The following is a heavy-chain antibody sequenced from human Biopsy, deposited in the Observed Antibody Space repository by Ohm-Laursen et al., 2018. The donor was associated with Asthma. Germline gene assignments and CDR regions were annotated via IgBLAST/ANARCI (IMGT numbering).Heavy chain of an antibody. J-gene: IGHJ6*02. Sequence: SETLSLTWTVPRGYIRSYDHHWAWIRQPPGKGLEWIGSGFHSGTTHYSPSLARRVSISVDTSMNQFSMTLRSVTAADTAVYFCARVASYGDIYFAIDVWGPGTTVPVSS. CDR1: RGYIRSYDHH. V-gene: IGHV4-30-4*01. CDR2: GFHSGTT. CDR3: ARVASYGDIYFAIDV. D-gene: IGHD4-17*01.